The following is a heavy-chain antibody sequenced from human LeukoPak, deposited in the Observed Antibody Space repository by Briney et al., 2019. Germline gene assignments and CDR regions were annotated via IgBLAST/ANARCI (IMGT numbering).Heavy chain of an antibody. CDR2: ISYGGSNK. V-gene: IGHV3-30-3*01. CDR3: ARADTGFLYDFWSGLQQNQFDY. J-gene: IGHJ4*02. D-gene: IGHD3-3*01. Sequence: GGSLRLSCAASGFTFSSYAMHWVRQAPGKGLEWVAVISYGGSNKYYADSVKGRFTISRDNSKNTLYLQMNSLRAEDTAVYYCARADTGFLYDFWSGLQQNQFDYWGQGTLVTVSS. CDR1: GFTFSSYA.